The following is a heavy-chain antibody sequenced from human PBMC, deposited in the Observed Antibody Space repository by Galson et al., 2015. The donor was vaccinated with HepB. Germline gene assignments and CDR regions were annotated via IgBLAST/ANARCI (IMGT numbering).Heavy chain of an antibody. CDR3: TRHVDQQWLVLRAFDY. CDR1: GFTFSGSA. V-gene: IGHV3-73*01. Sequence: SLRLSCAASGFTFSGSAMHWVRQASGKGLEWVGRIRSKANSYATAYAASVKGRFTISRDDSKNTAYLQMNSLKTEDTAVYYCTRHVDQQWLVLRAFDYWGQGTLVTVSS. J-gene: IGHJ4*02. D-gene: IGHD6-19*01. CDR2: IRSKANSYAT.